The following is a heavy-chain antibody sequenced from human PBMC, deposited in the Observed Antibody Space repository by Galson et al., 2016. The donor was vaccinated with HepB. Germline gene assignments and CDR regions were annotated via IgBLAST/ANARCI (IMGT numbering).Heavy chain of an antibody. Sequence: QSGAEVKKPGESLKISCKASGDTFSSYAISWVRQAPGQGLEWMGGIIPIFDTANYAQKFLGRVTITADESTSTAYMELSSLRSEDTAMYYCAREGPIVVLETGPYHYYGMDVWGQGTAGTVSS. D-gene: IGHD2-15*01. V-gene: IGHV1-69*01. CDR3: AREGPIVVLETGPYHYYGMDV. J-gene: IGHJ6*02. CDR2: IIPIFDTA. CDR1: GDTFSSYA.